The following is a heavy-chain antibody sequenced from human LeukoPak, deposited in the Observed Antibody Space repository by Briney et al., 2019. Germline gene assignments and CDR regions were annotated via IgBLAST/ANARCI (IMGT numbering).Heavy chain of an antibody. CDR1: GYTFISYW. CDR3: ARAPRHSSTMLDY. D-gene: IGHD6-13*01. CDR2: INPNDGST. V-gene: IGHV1-46*01. Sequence: ASVKVSCKASGYTFISYWIQWVRQAPGQGLEWVALINPNDGSTTNAPKFQGRVTMTRDTSTSTVHMDLSSLTSDDTAVYYCARAPRHSSTMLDYWGQGTLVTVSS. J-gene: IGHJ4*02.